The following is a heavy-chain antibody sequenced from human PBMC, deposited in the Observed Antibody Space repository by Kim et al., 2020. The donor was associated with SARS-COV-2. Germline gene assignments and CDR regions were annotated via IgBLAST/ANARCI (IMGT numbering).Heavy chain of an antibody. J-gene: IGHJ4*02. D-gene: IGHD1-1*01. CDR3: VGFPWRPIDY. CDR2: IKQDGSEK. Sequence: GGSLRLSCGGSGFTFSTYWMSWVRQAPGKGLEWVADIKQDGSEKYYLDSVKGRFTISRDNAKNSLYLQMDSLRAEDTAMYYCVGFPWRPIDYWGQGTLVTVAS. CDR1: GFTFSTYW. V-gene: IGHV3-7*03.